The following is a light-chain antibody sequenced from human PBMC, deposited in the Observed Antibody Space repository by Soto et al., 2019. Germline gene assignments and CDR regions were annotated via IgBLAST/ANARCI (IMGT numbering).Light chain of an antibody. CDR2: DVT. CDR3: SSYTSTRTS. J-gene: IGLJ2*01. V-gene: IGLV2-14*03. CDR1: SSDAGDYTY. Sequence: QSALTQPASVSGSPGQSITISCSGTSSDAGDYTYVSWYQQHLGKAPKLLIYDVTIRPSGVSDRFSGSRSGNTASLTISGLQAEDEAYYYCSSYTSTRTSFGGGTKLTVL.